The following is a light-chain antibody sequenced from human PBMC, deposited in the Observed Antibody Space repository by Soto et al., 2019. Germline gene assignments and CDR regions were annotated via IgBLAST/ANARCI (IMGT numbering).Light chain of an antibody. V-gene: IGKV3-11*01. CDR1: HTINTY. CDR2: DAS. Sequence: EIVLTQSPDTLSLSLGERATLSCRASHTINTYLVWYQQKPGQAPSLLIYDASKRATGVPDRFSGSGSGTDFTLTISSLAPEDFALYYCQQRNDWPRAFGGGTKVEIK. J-gene: IGKJ4*01. CDR3: QQRNDWPRA.